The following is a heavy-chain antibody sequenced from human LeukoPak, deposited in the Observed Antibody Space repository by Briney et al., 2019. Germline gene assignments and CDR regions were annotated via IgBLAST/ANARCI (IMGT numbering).Heavy chain of an antibody. J-gene: IGHJ5*02. CDR3: ARLVPAAAEGSWFDP. V-gene: IGHV4-34*01. CDR1: GGSFSGYF. D-gene: IGHD2-2*01. Sequence: SETLSLTCAVYGGSFSGYFWSWIRQPPGKGLEWIGEINHSGSTNYNPSLKSRVTISVDTSKTQFSLNLSSLTAADTAVYYCARLVPAAAEGSWFDPWGQGTLVTVSS. CDR2: INHSGST.